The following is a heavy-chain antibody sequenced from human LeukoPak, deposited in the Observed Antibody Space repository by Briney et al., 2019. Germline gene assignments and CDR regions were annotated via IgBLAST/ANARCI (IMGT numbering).Heavy chain of an antibody. Sequence: AETLSLTCTVSGGSISSSRDYWAWIRQPPGKVLEWIVSMCYSGSTYYHPALKSRVTISVDTSKTQFSLKLSPVTAAETVVYYCAGSTYDHYWYFDLWGRGTLVSASS. J-gene: IGHJ2*01. V-gene: IGHV4-39*01. CDR3: AGSTYDHYWYFDL. CDR1: GGSISSSRDY. CDR2: MCYSGST. D-gene: IGHD1-1*01.